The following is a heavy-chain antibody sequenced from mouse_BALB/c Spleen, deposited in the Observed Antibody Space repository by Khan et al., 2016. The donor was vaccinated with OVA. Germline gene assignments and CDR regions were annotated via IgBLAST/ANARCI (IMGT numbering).Heavy chain of an antibody. CDR3: TRDKSYYGYLAY. CDR1: GYSITSGYY. D-gene: IGHD1-2*01. Sequence: DVKLQESGPGLVKPSQSLSLTCSVTGYSITSGYYWNWIRQFPGNKLEWMGYISYDGSNNYNPSLKNRISITRDTSENQFFLTLNSVTTEDTATYYCTRDKSYYGYLAYWGQGTLVTVSA. CDR2: ISYDGSN. J-gene: IGHJ3*01. V-gene: IGHV3-6*02.